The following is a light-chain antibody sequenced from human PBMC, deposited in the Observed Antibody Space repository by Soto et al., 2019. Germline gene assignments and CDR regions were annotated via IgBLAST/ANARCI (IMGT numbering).Light chain of an antibody. CDR1: SSDVGSYNL. V-gene: IGLV2-23*01. Sequence: QSVLTQPASVSGSPGQSITISCTGTSSDVGSYNLVSWYQQHPGKAPKLMIYDDSKRPSGVSNRFSGSTSGNMASLTISGLQAEDEADYYCCTYAGSSTLVLGGGTKVTVL. CDR2: DDS. J-gene: IGLJ2*01. CDR3: CTYAGSSTLV.